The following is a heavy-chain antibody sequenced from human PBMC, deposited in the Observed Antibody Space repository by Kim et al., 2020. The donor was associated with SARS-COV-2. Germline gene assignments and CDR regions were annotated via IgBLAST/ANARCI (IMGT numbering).Heavy chain of an antibody. Sequence: GGSLRLSCVASGFTFSTAWMSWVRQAPGKGLEWVGRIKSKPDGGKTDYSTPVRGSFTISRDDSRNTLYLQMSRLRTEDTALYYCTKPLIIMRRGVNENWIDLWGQGTLLTVSA. CDR1: GFTFSTAW. V-gene: IGHV3-15*01. D-gene: IGHD3-10*01. CDR2: IKSKPDGGKT. CDR3: TKPLIIMRRGVNENWIDL. J-gene: IGHJ5*02.